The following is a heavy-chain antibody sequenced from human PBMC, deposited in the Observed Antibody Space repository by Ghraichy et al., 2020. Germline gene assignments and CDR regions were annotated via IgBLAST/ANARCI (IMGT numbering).Heavy chain of an antibody. V-gene: IGHV3-74*01. J-gene: IGHJ6*02. CDR3: AREDCSSSSCYRSWGYYYYNGMDV. CDR1: GFTFSSYW. Sequence: GGSLRLSCAASGFTFSSYWMHWVRQAPGKGLVWVSRINSDGSSTSYADSVKGRSTISRDNAKNTLYLQMNSLRAEDTAVYYCAREDCSSSSCYRSWGYYYYNGMDVWGQGTTVTVSS. D-gene: IGHD2-2*01. CDR2: INSDGSST.